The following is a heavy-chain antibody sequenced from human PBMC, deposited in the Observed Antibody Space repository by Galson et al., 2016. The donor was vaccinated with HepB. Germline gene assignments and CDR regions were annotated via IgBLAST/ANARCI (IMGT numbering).Heavy chain of an antibody. CDR2: VFDSGRT. Sequence: ETLSLTCSVTGASVSSESYYWNWIRPPPGKGLEWIGYVFDSGRTNYNPPLNSRPTISVDTSSNQFSLKLTFVTAADTAMYYCAREYTSSWSATYYYGMAPWGQGTTVTVSS. CDR3: AREYTSSWSATYYYGMAP. CDR1: GASVSSESYY. J-gene: IGHJ6*02. V-gene: IGHV4-61*01. D-gene: IGHD6-13*01.